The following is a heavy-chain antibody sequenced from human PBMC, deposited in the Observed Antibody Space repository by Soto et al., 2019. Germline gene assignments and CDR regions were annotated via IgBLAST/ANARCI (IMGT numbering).Heavy chain of an antibody. V-gene: IGHV1-8*01. CDR3: ARHYDFWSGYSYYFDY. Sequence: ASVKVSCKASGYTFTSYDINWVRQATGQGLEWMGWMNPNSGNTGYAQKFQGRVTMTRNTSISTAYMELSSLRSEDTAVYYCARHYDFWSGYSYYFDYWGQGTLVTVSS. D-gene: IGHD3-3*01. J-gene: IGHJ4*02. CDR1: GYTFTSYD. CDR2: MNPNSGNT.